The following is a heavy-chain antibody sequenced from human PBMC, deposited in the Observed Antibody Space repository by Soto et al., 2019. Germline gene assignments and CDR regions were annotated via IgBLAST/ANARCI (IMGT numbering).Heavy chain of an antibody. V-gene: IGHV1-69*12. Sequence: QVQLVQSGAEVKKPGSSVTVSCKASGGTFSSYTISWVRQAPGLGLEWMGGIIPIFGTSNYAQKFQGRVTITADESTSTAYMELSSLRSEDTAVYYCARGNHRWLQLWYFDLWGRGTLVTVSS. CDR2: IIPIFGTS. CDR3: ARGNHRWLQLWYFDL. CDR1: GGTFSSYT. D-gene: IGHD5-12*01. J-gene: IGHJ2*01.